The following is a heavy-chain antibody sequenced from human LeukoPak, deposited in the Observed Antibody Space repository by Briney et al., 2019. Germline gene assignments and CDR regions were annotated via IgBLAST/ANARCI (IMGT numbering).Heavy chain of an antibody. D-gene: IGHD2-15*01. CDR1: GFIVSSNY. Sequence: PGGSLRLSCAASGFIVSSNYMSWVRQAPGKGLEWVSRINSDGSSTSYADSVKGRFTISRDNAKNTLYLQMNSLRAEDTAVYYCARSYCSGGSCYLAGGTPLDYWGQGTLVTVSS. CDR2: INSDGSST. CDR3: ARSYCSGGSCYLAGGTPLDY. V-gene: IGHV3-74*01. J-gene: IGHJ4*02.